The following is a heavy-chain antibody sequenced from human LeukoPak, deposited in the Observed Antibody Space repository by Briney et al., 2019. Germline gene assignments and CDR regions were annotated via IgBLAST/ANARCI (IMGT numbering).Heavy chain of an antibody. V-gene: IGHV4-59*01. Sequence: SETLSLTCTVSGGSISSYYWSWIRQPPGKGLEWIGYIYYSGSTNYNPSLKSRVTISVDTSKNQFSPKLSSVTAADTAVYYCARGRLGYCSGGSCYSGGYYFDYWGQGTLVTVSS. J-gene: IGHJ4*02. CDR1: GGSISSYY. CDR3: ARGRLGYCSGGSCYSGGYYFDY. D-gene: IGHD2-15*01. CDR2: IYYSGST.